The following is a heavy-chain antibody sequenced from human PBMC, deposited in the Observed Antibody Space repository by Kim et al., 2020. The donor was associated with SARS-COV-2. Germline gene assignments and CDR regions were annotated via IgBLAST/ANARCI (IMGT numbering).Heavy chain of an antibody. CDR1: GFTFSSYS. CDR2: ISSSSSYI. J-gene: IGHJ3*02. CDR3: ASAFFGELFLHAFDI. Sequence: GGSLRLSCAASGFTFSSYSMNWVRQAPGKGLEWVSSISSSSSYIYYADSVKGRFTISRDNAKNSLFLQMNSLRAEDTAVYYCASAFFGELFLHAFDIWGQGTMVTVSS. V-gene: IGHV3-21*01. D-gene: IGHD3-10*01.